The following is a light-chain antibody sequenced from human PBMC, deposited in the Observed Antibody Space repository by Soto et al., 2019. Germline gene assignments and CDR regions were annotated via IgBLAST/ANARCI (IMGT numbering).Light chain of an antibody. V-gene: IGKV1-5*03. J-gene: IGKJ1*01. CDR3: QHYNSYSES. CDR2: KAS. Sequence: DIQMTQSPSTLSGSVGDRVTIPCRASQTISSWLAWYQQKPGXSPKLLIYKASTLKSGVPSRFSGXGSGTEFTLTISSLQPDDFAPYYCQHYNSYSESFCQGTKV. CDR1: QTISSW.